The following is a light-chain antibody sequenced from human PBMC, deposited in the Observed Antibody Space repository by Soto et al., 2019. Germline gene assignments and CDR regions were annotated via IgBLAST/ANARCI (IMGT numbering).Light chain of an antibody. V-gene: IGLV7-43*01. J-gene: IGLJ2*01. CDR3: LLYYGGAQLV. CDR1: TGAVTSGDY. CDR2: GTS. Sequence: QAVVTQEPSLTVSPGGTVTLICASGTGAVTSGDYPNWFQQKPGQAPRALIYGTSNKHSWTPARFSGSLLGGKAALTLSGVQPEDEAEYYCLLYYGGAQLVFGGGTKVTVL.